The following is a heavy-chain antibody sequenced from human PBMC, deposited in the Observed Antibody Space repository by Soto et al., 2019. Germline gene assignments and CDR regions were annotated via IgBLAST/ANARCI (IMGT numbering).Heavy chain of an antibody. V-gene: IGHV3-21*01. J-gene: IGHJ6*02. Sequence: GGSLRLSCAASGFTFSSYSMNWVRQAPGKGLEWVSSISSSSSYIYYADSVKGRFTISRDNAKNSLYLQMNSLRAEDTAVYYCASERSGYDWAMDVWGQGTTVTVSS. CDR2: ISSSSSYI. D-gene: IGHD5-12*01. CDR1: GFTFSSYS. CDR3: ASERSGYDWAMDV.